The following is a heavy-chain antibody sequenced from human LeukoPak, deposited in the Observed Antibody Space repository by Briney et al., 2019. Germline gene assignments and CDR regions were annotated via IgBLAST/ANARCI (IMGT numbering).Heavy chain of an antibody. J-gene: IGHJ4*02. CDR1: GYTFTSYG. V-gene: IGHV1-18*01. Sequence: ASVKVSCKASGYTFTSYGISWVRQAPGQGLEWMGWISAYNGNTKYAQKLQGRVTMTTDTSTSTAYMELRSLRSDDTAVYYCARWVRGRYSGTYYPDYWGQGTLVTVSS. CDR3: ARWVRGRYSGTYYPDY. D-gene: IGHD1-26*01. CDR2: ISAYNGNT.